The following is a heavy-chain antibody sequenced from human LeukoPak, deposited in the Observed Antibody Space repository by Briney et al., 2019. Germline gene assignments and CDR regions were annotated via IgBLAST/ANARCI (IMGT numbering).Heavy chain of an antibody. CDR2: INHSGST. CDR1: GGSFSGYY. CDR3: ARTYYYDSSGYRSVVVSDGWLAP. J-gene: IGHJ5*02. D-gene: IGHD3-22*01. Sequence: SETLSLTCAVYGGSFSGYYWTWIRQPPGTGLEWIGEINHSGSTTYNPSLKSRVTISVDKSKNQFSLKLSSVTAADTAVYYCARTYYYDSSGYRSVVVSDGWLAPWGQGTLVTVSS. V-gene: IGHV4-34*01.